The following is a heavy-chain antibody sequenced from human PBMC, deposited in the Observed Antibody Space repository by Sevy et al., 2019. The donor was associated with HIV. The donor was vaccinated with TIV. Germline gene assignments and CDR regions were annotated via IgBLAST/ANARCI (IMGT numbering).Heavy chain of an antibody. CDR3: ARDSDY. Sequence: SETLSLTCTVSGGSISSYYWSWIRQPPGKGLEWIGYIYYSGSTNYNPSLKSRVTISVDTSKNQFSLKLGSVTAADTAVYYCARDSDYWGQGTLVTVSS. V-gene: IGHV4-59*13. CDR1: GGSISSYY. J-gene: IGHJ4*02. CDR2: IYYSGST.